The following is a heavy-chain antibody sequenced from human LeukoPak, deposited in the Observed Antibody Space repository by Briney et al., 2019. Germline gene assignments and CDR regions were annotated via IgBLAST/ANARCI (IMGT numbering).Heavy chain of an antibody. CDR1: GGSIRSYY. CDR2: FYSSVST. D-gene: IGHD6-13*01. J-gene: IGHJ1*01. V-gene: IGHV4-4*07. Sequence: PSQTLSLTCTVSGGSIRSYYWSWIRQPAGKGLEWIGRFYSSVSTKYNPSLESRVTMSVDTSRNLFYLNLTSVTAADTAIYFCVREKLYNSSWGFQHWGQGALVTVSS. CDR3: VREKLYNSSWGFQH.